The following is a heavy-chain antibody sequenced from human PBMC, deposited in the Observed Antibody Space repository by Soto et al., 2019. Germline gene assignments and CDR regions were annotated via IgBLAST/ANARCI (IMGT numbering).Heavy chain of an antibody. CDR2: IYHGGTA. CDR1: GASVTRDGNC. CDR3: ARALGSRFMEWPRFDP. Sequence: SETLSLTCSVSGASVTRDGNCWTWIRQPPGKGLEFVASIYHGGTAKYNPSLSSRVPISVDTSKNQFFLRLNYVTAADTAVYYCARALGSRFMEWPRFDPWGQGRLVTVSS. D-gene: IGHD3-3*01. V-gene: IGHV4-30-2*05. J-gene: IGHJ5*02.